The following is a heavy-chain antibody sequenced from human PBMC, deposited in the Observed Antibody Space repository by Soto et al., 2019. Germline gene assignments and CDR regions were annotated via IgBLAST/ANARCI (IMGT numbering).Heavy chain of an antibody. CDR3: ARVRFSGVDY. J-gene: IGHJ4*02. Sequence: PSETLSLTCTVSGGSVSSGSYYWSWIRQPPGKGLEWIGYIYYSGSTNYNPSLKSRVTISVDTSKNQFSLKLSSVTAADTAVYYCARVRFSGVDYWGQGXLVTVYS. CDR1: GGSVSSGSYY. D-gene: IGHD6-19*01. CDR2: IYYSGST. V-gene: IGHV4-61*01.